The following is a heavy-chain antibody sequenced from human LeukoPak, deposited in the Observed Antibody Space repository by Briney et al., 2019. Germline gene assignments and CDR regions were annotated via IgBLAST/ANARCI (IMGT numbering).Heavy chain of an antibody. Sequence: GGSLRLSCAASGFTFISFAMSWVRQAPGKGLEWVSTISRTGVATYYANSVKGRFTISRDNSKNTVYLQMNSLRAEDTAVYYCAKSGLRYSGYDPYYFDYWGQGTLVTVSS. CDR1: GFTFISFA. D-gene: IGHD5-12*01. CDR3: AKSGLRYSGYDPYYFDY. J-gene: IGHJ4*02. CDR2: ISRTGVAT. V-gene: IGHV3-23*01.